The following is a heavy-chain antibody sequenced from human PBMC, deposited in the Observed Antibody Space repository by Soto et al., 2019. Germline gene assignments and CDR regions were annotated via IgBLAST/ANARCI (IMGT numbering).Heavy chain of an antibody. CDR1: GFTFSSYD. V-gene: IGHV3-13*01. Sequence: PGGSLRLSCAASGFTFSSYDMHWVRQATGKGLEWVSAIGTAGDTYYPGSVKGRFTISREDAKNSLYLQMNSLRAEDTAVYYCERDIVGDNADYYGIDVWGQGTLVTVSS. D-gene: IGHD1-26*01. CDR2: IGTAGDT. J-gene: IGHJ6*02. CDR3: ERDIVGDNADYYGIDV.